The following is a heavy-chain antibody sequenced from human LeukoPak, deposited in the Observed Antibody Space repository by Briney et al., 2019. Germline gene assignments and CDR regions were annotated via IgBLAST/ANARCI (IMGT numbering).Heavy chain of an antibody. J-gene: IGHJ5*02. D-gene: IGHD3-22*01. CDR1: GYTFTSYD. CDR2: MNPNSGNS. V-gene: IGHV1-8*01. Sequence: ASVKVSCKASGYTFTSYDINWVRQATGQGLEWMGWMNPNSGNSGYAQKFQGRVTMTRNTSISTAYMELSSLRSEDTAVYYCARVPFRYYYDSSGYYWFDPWGQGTLVTVSS. CDR3: ARVPFRYYYDSSGYYWFDP.